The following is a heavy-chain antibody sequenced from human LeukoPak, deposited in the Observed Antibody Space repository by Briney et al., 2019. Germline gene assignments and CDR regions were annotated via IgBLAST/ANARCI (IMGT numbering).Heavy chain of an antibody. J-gene: IGHJ4*02. CDR3: TNYDSSGYYYFDY. CDR2: IKSKTDGGTT. Sequence: GGSLRLSCAASGFTFSSYGMSWVRQAPGKGLEWVGRIKSKTDGGTTDYAAPVKGRFTISRDDSKNTLYLQMNSLKTEDTAVYYCTNYDSSGYYYFDYWGQGTLVTVSS. D-gene: IGHD3-22*01. V-gene: IGHV3-15*01. CDR1: GFTFSSYG.